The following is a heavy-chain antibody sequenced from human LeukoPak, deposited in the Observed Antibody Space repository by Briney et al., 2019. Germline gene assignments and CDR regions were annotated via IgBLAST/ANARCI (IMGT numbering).Heavy chain of an antibody. V-gene: IGHV3-48*04. CDR2: ISSSSSTI. J-gene: IGHJ4*02. Sequence: GGSLRLSCAASGFTFSSYSMNWVRQAPGKGLEWVSYISSSSSTIYYADSVKGRFAISRDNAKNSLYLQMNSLRAEDTAVYYCARDLLGYSSGWYPYYWGQGTLVTVSS. CDR1: GFTFSSYS. D-gene: IGHD6-19*01. CDR3: ARDLLGYSSGWYPYY.